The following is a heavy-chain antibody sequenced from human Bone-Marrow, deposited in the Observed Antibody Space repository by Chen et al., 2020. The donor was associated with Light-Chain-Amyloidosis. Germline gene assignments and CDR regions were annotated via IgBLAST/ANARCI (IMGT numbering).Heavy chain of an antibody. CDR2: ISAYNGNT. J-gene: IGHJ4*02. Sequence: VQLLQSAAEVKKPGASVRGSCKASGYPFTSDAISRIRQAPGQGLEWMAWISAYNGNTNYAQKLQGRVTMTTDTSTSTAYMALRSLRSDDTAVYYCARELAGITIFGVVTAPDYWGQGTLVT. V-gene: IGHV1-18*01. CDR1: GYPFTSDA. CDR3: ARELAGITIFGVVTAPDY. D-gene: IGHD3-3*01.